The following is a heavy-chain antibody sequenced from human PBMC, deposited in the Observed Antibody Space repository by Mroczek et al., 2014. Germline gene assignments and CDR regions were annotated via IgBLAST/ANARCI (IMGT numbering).Heavy chain of an antibody. V-gene: IGHV4-34*01. CDR3: ARVLAAAGGLYYFDY. D-gene: IGHD6-13*01. Sequence: QVQLQQWGAGLLKPSETLSLTCAVYGGSFSGYYWSWIRQPPGKGLEWIGEINHSGSTNYNPSLKSRVTISVDTSKNQFSLKLSSVTAADTAVYYCARVLAAAGGLYYFDYWGQGTLVTVSS. CDR2: INHSGST. CDR1: GGSFSGYY. J-gene: IGHJ4*02.